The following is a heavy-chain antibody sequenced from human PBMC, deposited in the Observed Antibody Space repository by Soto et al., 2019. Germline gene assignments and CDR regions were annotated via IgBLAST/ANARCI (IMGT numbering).Heavy chain of an antibody. D-gene: IGHD6-19*01. J-gene: IGHJ6*02. V-gene: IGHV1-2*02. CDR1: GYTFTGYY. CDR3: ARDGIAVAGSEYYYYGMDV. Sequence: ASVKVSCKASGYTFTGYYMHWVRQAPGQGLEWMGWINPNSGGTNYAQKLQGRVTMTTDTSTSTAYMELRSLRSDDTAVYYCARDGIAVAGSEYYYYGMDVWGQGTTVTVSS. CDR2: INPNSGGT.